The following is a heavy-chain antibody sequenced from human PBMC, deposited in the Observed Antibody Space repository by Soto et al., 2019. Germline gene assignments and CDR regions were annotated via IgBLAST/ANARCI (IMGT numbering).Heavy chain of an antibody. CDR1: GFTFTSYA. V-gene: IGHV3-23*01. CDR2: ISASGGST. J-gene: IGHJ4*02. CDR3: AKTHIVVVTASPN. D-gene: IGHD2-21*02. Sequence: EVQLLESGGGLVQPGGSLRLSCVASGFTFTSYAMSWVRQAPGKGLAWVSGISASGGSTYYADSVKGRFTISRDNSKNTLFLQMNSLRAEDTAVYYCAKTHIVVVTASPNWGQGTLVTVSS.